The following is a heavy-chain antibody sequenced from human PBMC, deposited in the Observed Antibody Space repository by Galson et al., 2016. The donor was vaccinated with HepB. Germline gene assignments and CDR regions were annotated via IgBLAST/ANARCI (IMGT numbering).Heavy chain of an antibody. Sequence: SLRLSCAASGFTFSSYAMHWVRQAPGKGLEYVSAISSNGGSTYYADSVKGRFTISRDNSKNTLYLQMSSLRAEDTAVYYCVKVGSSSSYYYYYYMDGWGKGTTVTVSS. CDR3: VKVGSSSSYYYYYYMDG. J-gene: IGHJ6*03. CDR1: GFTFSSYA. CDR2: ISSNGGST. D-gene: IGHD6-13*01. V-gene: IGHV3-64D*06.